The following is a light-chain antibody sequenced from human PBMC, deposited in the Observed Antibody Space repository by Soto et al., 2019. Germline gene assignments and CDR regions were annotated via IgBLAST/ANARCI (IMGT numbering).Light chain of an antibody. CDR1: QSVLYSSNNKNY. V-gene: IGKV4-1*01. J-gene: IGKJ1*01. CDR3: QQYHTDWT. Sequence: DIVMTQSPDSLAVSLGEGAAINCKSSQSVLYSSNNKNYLAWYQQKPGKAPKLLIFAASTLVRGVPSRFSGRGSGTEFTLTISSLQADDYATFYCQQYHTDWTFGQGTKVDIK. CDR2: AAS.